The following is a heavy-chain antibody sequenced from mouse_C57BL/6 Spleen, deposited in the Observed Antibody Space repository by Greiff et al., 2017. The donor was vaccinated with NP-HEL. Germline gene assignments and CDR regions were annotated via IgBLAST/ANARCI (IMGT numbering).Heavy chain of an antibody. CDR3: ARNYDYEMGAWFAY. V-gene: IGHV1-80*01. Sequence: VQLQQSGAELVKPGASVKISCKASGYAFSSYWMNWVKQRPGKGLEWIGQIYPGDGDTNYNGKFKGKATLTADKSSSTAYMQLSSLTSEDSAVYFCARNYDYEMGAWFAYWGQGTLVTVSA. J-gene: IGHJ3*01. CDR1: GYAFSSYW. D-gene: IGHD2-4*01. CDR2: IYPGDGDT.